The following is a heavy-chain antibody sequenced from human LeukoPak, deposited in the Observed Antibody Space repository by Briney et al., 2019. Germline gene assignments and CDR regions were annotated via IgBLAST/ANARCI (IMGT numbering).Heavy chain of an antibody. CDR3: ARTLDYYDSSGYTFDY. V-gene: IGHV4-34*01. D-gene: IGHD3-22*01. Sequence: SETLSLTCAVYGGSFSGYYWSWIRQPPGKGLEWIGEINRSGSTNYNPSLKSRVTISVDTSKDQFSLKLSSVTAADTAVYYCARTLDYYDSSGYTFDYWGQGTLVTVSS. CDR2: INRSGST. CDR1: GGSFSGYY. J-gene: IGHJ4*02.